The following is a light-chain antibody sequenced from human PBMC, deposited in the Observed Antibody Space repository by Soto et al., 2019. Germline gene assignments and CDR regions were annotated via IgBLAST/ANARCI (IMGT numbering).Light chain of an antibody. CDR2: EVS. V-gene: IGLV2-14*01. CDR3: TSYTRSTTPYI. Sequence: QSALTQPASVSGSPGQTITISCPGTSGDVDGYNYVSWYQQHPGKAPKLMIYEVSNRPSGVSNRFSGSKSGNTASLTISGLQAEDEADYYCTSYTRSTTPYIYGTGTRSPS. J-gene: IGLJ1*01. CDR1: SGDVDGYNY.